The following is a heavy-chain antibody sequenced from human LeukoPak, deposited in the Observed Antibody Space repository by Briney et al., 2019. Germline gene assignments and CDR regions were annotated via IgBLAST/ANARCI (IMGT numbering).Heavy chain of an antibody. V-gene: IGHV4-59*01. Sequence: PSETLSLTCTVSGGSISSYYWSWIRRPPGKGLEWIGYIYYSGSTNYNPSLKSRVTISVDTSKNQFSLKLSSVTAADTAVYYCASHYYDSSAAFDIWGQGTMVTVSS. CDR3: ASHYYDSSAAFDI. CDR2: IYYSGST. CDR1: GGSISSYY. D-gene: IGHD3-22*01. J-gene: IGHJ3*02.